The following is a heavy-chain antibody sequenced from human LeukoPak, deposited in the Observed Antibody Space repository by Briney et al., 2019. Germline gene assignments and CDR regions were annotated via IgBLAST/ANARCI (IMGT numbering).Heavy chain of an antibody. V-gene: IGHV1-8*01. CDR2: MHPNSCKT. J-gene: IGHJ5*01. CDR1: VYTLTSYE. Sequence: SVPVSFKSSVYTLTSYEMNWLRQATGQGVEGVGWMHPNSCKTGYPHKLQGRVTMTRNTSISTAYMELSSLRSEDTAVYYCARGTDDYGDSWGHGTLVSVSS. D-gene: IGHD4-17*01. CDR3: ARGTDDYGDS.